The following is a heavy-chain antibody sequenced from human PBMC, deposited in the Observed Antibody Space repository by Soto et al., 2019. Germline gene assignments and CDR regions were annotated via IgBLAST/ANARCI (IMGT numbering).Heavy chain of an antibody. J-gene: IGHJ3*02. V-gene: IGHV1-69*08. CDR1: GGTFSSYT. CDR3: AGEYSGYDRPGAFDI. D-gene: IGHD5-12*01. CDR2: IIPILGIA. Sequence: QVQLVQSGAEVKKPGSSVKVSCKASGGTFSSYTISWVRQAPGQGLEWMGRIIPILGIANYAQKFQGRVTITADEATSTAYMELSSLRSEDTAVYYCAGEYSGYDRPGAFDIWGQGTMVTVSS.